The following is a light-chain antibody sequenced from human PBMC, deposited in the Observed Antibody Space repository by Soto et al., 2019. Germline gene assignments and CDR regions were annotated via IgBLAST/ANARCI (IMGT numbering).Light chain of an antibody. V-gene: IGLV1-36*01. CDR2: YDD. CDR3: AAWDDSLNGVV. CDR1: SSNIGNNA. Sequence: QSVLTQPPSVSEAPRQRVTISCSGNSSNIGNNAVNWYQQFPGKAPKLLISYDDLLSSGVPARFSGSRSGTSASLAISGLQSEDEADYYCAAWDDSLNGVVFGGGTKLTVL. J-gene: IGLJ2*01.